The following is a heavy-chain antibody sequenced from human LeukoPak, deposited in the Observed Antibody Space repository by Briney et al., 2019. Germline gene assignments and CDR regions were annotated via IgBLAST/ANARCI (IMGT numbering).Heavy chain of an antibody. D-gene: IGHD3-22*01. CDR3: ARDTYYYDSSGYNYYYYYMDV. V-gene: IGHV1-2*02. CDR2: INPNSGGT. CDR1: GYTFTGYY. Sequence: ASVKVSCKASGYTFTGYYMHWVRQAPGQGLEWMGWINPNSGGTNYAQKFQGRVTMTRDTSISTAYMELSRLRSDDTAVYYCARDTYYYDSSGYNYYYYYMDVWGKGTTVTVSS. J-gene: IGHJ6*03.